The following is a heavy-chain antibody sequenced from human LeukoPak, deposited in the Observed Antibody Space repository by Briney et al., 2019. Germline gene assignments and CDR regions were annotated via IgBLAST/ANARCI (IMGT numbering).Heavy chain of an antibody. CDR2: INPNSGGT. Sequence: SVKVSCKASGYTFTGYYIHWVRPAPGQGLEWMGWINPNSGGTIYAQKFQGRVTMTRDMSFSTAYMDLSSLRSDDTAVYYCARGLYYYGSGSPLEFWGQGTLVSVSS. V-gene: IGHV1-2*02. J-gene: IGHJ1*01. CDR3: ARGLYYYGSGSPLEF. D-gene: IGHD3-10*01. CDR1: GYTFTGYY.